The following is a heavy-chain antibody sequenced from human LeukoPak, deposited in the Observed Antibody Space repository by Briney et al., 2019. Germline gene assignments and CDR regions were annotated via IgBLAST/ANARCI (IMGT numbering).Heavy chain of an antibody. CDR1: GFTFSSYG. D-gene: IGHD6-13*01. Sequence: GGSLRLSCAASGFTFSSYGMHWVRQAPGKGLEWVAVISYDGSNKYYADSVKGRFTISRDNSKNTVYLQLNSLRAEDTAVYYCATTGGSWYDGSFDYWGQGTLVTVSS. CDR3: ATTGGSWYDGSFDY. V-gene: IGHV3-30*03. J-gene: IGHJ4*02. CDR2: ISYDGSNK.